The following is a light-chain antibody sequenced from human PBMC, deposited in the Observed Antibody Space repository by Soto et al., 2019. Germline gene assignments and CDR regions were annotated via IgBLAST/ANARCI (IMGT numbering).Light chain of an antibody. CDR3: QQYNFFYT. V-gene: IGKV1-5*01. CDR2: DAS. J-gene: IGKJ2*01. CDR1: QSIGHL. Sequence: DIQMTQSPSILSASVGDRVTITCRASQSIGHLLAWYQRKPGKAPTLLIFDASTLESGVPSRFSGSGAGTEFTLTISGLQPDDFATYYCQQYNFFYTFGQGTKLEVK.